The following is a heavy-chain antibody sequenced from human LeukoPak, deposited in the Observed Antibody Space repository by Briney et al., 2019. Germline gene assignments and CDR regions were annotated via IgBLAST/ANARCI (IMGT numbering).Heavy chain of an antibody. CDR3: ARDRGYFDN. Sequence: PGGSLRLSCAASGFTFSSYGMHWVRQAPGKGLEWLSSITSSSNYIYYADSVKGRFTISRDNVQNSLYLQMNSLRAEDTAMYYCARDRGYFDNWGQGTLVTVSS. J-gene: IGHJ4*02. CDR1: GFTFSSYG. CDR2: ITSSSNYI. V-gene: IGHV3-21*01.